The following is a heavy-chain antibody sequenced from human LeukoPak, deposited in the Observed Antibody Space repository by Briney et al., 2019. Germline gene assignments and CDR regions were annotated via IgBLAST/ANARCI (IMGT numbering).Heavy chain of an antibody. D-gene: IGHD4-17*01. CDR3: AREGLYGADY. V-gene: IGHV4-31*03. CDR2: IYYSGST. J-gene: IGHJ4*02. Sequence: SKTLSLTCTVSGGSISSGGYYWSWIRQHPGKGLEWIGYIYYSGSTYYNPSLKSRVTISVDTSKNQFSLKLSSVTAADTAVYYCAREGLYGADYWGQGTLVTVSS. CDR1: GGSISSGGYY.